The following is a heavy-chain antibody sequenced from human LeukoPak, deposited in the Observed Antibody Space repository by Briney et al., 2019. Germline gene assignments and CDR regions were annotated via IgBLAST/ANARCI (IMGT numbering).Heavy chain of an antibody. CDR2: ISYDGSNK. D-gene: IGHD6-19*01. V-gene: IGHV3-30-3*01. Sequence: GGSLRLSWAPSGFTFSSYSMHWVRQAPGKGLEWVAVISYDGSNKYYADSVKGRFTISRDNSKNTLYLQMNSLRAEDTAVYYCARSLDLYSSGWYGDGAFDIWGQGTMVTVSS. CDR1: GFTFSSYS. J-gene: IGHJ3*02. CDR3: ARSLDLYSSGWYGDGAFDI.